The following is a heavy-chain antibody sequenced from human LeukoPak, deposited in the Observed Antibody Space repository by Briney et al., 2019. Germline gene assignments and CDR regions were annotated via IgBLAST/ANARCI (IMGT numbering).Heavy chain of an antibody. V-gene: IGHV4-4*09. D-gene: IGHD3-3*02. Sequence: SETLSLTCIVSGGSISHQYWSWLRQPPGKGLECIGYIYSDGSTNFNPSLKSRVTMSIDTSKNQFSLNLNYVTAADTAVYFCARYIRTGNYYMDVWGNGTTVTVSS. J-gene: IGHJ6*03. CDR2: IYSDGST. CDR3: ARYIRTGNYYMDV. CDR1: GGSISHQY.